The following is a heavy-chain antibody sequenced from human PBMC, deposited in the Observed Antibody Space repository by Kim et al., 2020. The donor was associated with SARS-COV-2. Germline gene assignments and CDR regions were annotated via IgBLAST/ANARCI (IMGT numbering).Heavy chain of an antibody. J-gene: IGHJ3*02. Sequence: GGSLRLSCATFGFTFSGSTMHWVRQASGKGLEWVGRIRSKANSYETAYAASVKGRFTISRDDSKNTAYLQMNSLKTEDTAVYYCTRGPPYSESYWDAFDIWGQGTMVTVSS. D-gene: IGHD1-26*01. CDR2: IRSKANSYET. CDR1: GFTFSGST. CDR3: TRGPPYSESYWDAFDI. V-gene: IGHV3-73*01.